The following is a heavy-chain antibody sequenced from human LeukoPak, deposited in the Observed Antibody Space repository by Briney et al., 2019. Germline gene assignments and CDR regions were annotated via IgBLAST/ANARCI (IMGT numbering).Heavy chain of an antibody. V-gene: IGHV3-48*03. D-gene: IGHD3-10*01. Sequence: GGSLRLSCAASGFTFSRYEMNWVRQAPGKGLEWVSYISRSGDTIYFADSVKGRFTISRDNAKNSLYLQMSSLRAEDTAVYYCARDYASDYWGQGILVTVSS. CDR1: GFTFSRYE. J-gene: IGHJ4*02. CDR2: ISRSGDTI. CDR3: ARDYASDY.